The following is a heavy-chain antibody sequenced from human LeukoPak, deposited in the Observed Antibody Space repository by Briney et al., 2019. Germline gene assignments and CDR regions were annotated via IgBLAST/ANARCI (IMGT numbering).Heavy chain of an antibody. D-gene: IGHD3/OR15-3a*01. J-gene: IGHJ4*02. Sequence: PSETLSLTCTVSGGSISSSSYYWGWIRQPPGKGLEWIGSIYYSGSTYYNPSLKSRVTISVDTSKNQFSLKLSSVTAADTVVYYCASFRTREQRGYWGQGTLVTVSS. CDR1: GGSISSSSYY. CDR2: IYYSGST. V-gene: IGHV4-39*07. CDR3: ASFRTREQRGY.